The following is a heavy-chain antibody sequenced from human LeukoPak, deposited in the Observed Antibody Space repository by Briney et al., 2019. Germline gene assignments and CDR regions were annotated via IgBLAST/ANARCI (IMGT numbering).Heavy chain of an antibody. CDR1: GGSFSGYY. CDR2: INHSGST. D-gene: IGHD3-3*01. J-gene: IGHJ6*03. V-gene: IGHV4-34*01. Sequence: SETLSLTCAVYGGSFSGYYWSWIRQPPGKGLEWIGEINHSGSTNYNPSLKSRVTISVDTSKNQFSLKLSSVPAADTAVYYCARGPRYDFWSGYYYYYYMDVWGKGTTVTVSS. CDR3: ARGPRYDFWSGYYYYYYMDV.